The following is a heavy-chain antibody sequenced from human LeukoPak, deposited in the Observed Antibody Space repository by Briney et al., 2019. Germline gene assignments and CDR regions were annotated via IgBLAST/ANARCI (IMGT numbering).Heavy chain of an antibody. CDR2: IYPNSGDT. D-gene: IGHD5-24*01. J-gene: IGHJ4*02. CDR3: ARDILLRDGYNFDY. V-gene: IGHV1-2*02. CDR1: GYTFTGYY. Sequence: ASVQVSCKASGYTFTGYYLHWVRQDPGQGLEWMGWIYPNSGDTNYAQKFQGRVTMPRDKSISTAYMELSRLRSDDTAVYYCARDILLRDGYNFDYWGQGTLVTVSS.